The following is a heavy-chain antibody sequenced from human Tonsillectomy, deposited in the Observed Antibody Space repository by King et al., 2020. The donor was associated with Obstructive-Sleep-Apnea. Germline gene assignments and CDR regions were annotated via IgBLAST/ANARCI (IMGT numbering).Heavy chain of an antibody. V-gene: IGHV3-48*01. J-gene: IGHJ4*02. CDR3: ARGGIVPTMGEGYYFDS. CDR1: GFTFSSYS. D-gene: IGHD5-12*01. Sequence: DGQMVQSGGGFVKPGGSLRLYCAAYGFTFSSYSMNWVRKAPGRGLEWVSYIKSRTDTVYYAGSVKGRFTISRDNAKNSLYLQMNSLRGEDTAVYYCARGGIVPTMGEGYYFDSWGQGTLVTVSS. CDR2: IKSRTDTV.